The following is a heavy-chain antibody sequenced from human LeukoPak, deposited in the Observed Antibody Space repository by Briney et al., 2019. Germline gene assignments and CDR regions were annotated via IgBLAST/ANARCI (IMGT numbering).Heavy chain of an antibody. V-gene: IGHV4-59*01. D-gene: IGHD3-10*01. Sequence: SETLSLTCTVSGGSISSYYWTWIRQPPGKGLEWIGYIHYSGSTNYNPSLKSRVTISVDTSKNQFSLKLSPVTAADTAVYYCAREGYYGSGYYFDYWGQGTLVTVSS. CDR1: GGSISSYY. CDR2: IHYSGST. CDR3: AREGYYGSGYYFDY. J-gene: IGHJ4*02.